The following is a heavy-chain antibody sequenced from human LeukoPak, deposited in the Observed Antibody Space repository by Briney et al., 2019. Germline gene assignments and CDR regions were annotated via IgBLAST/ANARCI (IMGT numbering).Heavy chain of an antibody. CDR1: GFTFTTYA. V-gene: IGHV3-64*01. CDR2: ISTDGGGT. CDR3: ARYSSGSCYDY. D-gene: IGHD6-13*01. J-gene: IGHJ4*02. Sequence: PGGSLRLSCAASGFTFTTYAVHWVRQAPGRGLEYVSAISTDGGGTYYANSVKGRFTISRDNSKNTLYLQMGSLRVEDMAVYYCARYSSGSCYDYWGQGTLVTVSS.